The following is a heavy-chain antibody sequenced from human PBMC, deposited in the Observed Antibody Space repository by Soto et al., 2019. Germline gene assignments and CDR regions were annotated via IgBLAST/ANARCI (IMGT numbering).Heavy chain of an antibody. CDR1: GFSITSYW. CDR3: AKRLTVAPYYAMDV. J-gene: IGHJ6*02. CDR2: RSGSAGST. D-gene: IGHD4-17*01. V-gene: IGHV3-23*01. Sequence: GGSLRLSCGASGFSITSYWMNWVRKAPGKGLEWDEGRSGSAGSTYYADSVRGRFTISRDNSKNTLYLQMNSLRVEDTVVYFCAKRLTVAPYYAMDVWGQGTTVTVSS.